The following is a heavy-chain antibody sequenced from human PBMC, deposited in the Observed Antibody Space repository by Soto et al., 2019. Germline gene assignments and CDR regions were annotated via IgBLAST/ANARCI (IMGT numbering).Heavy chain of an antibody. CDR1: GYTFTSYG. Sequence: ASVKVSCKASGYTFTSYGISWVRQAPGQGLEWMGWISAYNGNTNYAQQLQGRVTMTTDTSTSTAYMELRSLRSDDTAVYYCARGVVGYYDSSGTLDYWGQGTLVTVSS. CDR3: ARGVVGYYDSSGTLDY. V-gene: IGHV1-18*01. J-gene: IGHJ4*02. D-gene: IGHD3-22*01. CDR2: ISAYNGNT.